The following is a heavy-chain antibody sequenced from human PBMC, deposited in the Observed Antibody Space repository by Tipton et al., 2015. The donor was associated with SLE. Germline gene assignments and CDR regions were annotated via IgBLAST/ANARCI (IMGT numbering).Heavy chain of an antibody. CDR3: AREKAGFDY. J-gene: IGHJ4*02. V-gene: IGHV3-15*01. Sequence: SLRLSCAASGFNFNNAWMSWVRQAPGKGLEWVGRIKSQTEGGTTDYAALLKGRFTISRGDSKNTLYLHMNSLETEDTAVYYCAREKAGFDYWGQGTLVTVSS. CDR2: IKSQTEGGTT. CDR1: GFNFNNAW.